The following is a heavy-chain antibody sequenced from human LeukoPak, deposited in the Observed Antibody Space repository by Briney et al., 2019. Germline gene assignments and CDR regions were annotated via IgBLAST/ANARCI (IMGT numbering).Heavy chain of an antibody. CDR1: GFTVSSNY. CDR2: ISGSGGST. D-gene: IGHD6-19*01. CDR3: AKDPRAVAARAGYFDY. V-gene: IGHV3-23*01. Sequence: GGSLRLSCAASGFTVSSNYMSWVRQAPGKGLEWVSAISGSGGSTYYADSVKGRFTISRDNSKNTLYLQMNSLRAEDTAVYYCAKDPRAVAARAGYFDYWGQGTLVTVSS. J-gene: IGHJ4*02.